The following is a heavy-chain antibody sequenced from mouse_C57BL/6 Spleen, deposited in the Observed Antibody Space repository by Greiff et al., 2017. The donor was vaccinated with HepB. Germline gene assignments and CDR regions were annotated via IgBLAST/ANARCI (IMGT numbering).Heavy chain of an antibody. CDR2: INPNNGGT. D-gene: IGHD2-1*01. CDR3: ASKGKIYYSFAY. V-gene: IGHV1-26*01. J-gene: IGHJ3*01. CDR1: GYTFNDYS. Sequence: EVQLQQSGPGLVQPGASVKISCTASGYTFNDYSMNWVKQRPGKSLEWIGDINPNNGGTSYNQKFKGKATLTVAKSSSTAYMELRSLTSDDSAVYYCASKGKIYYSFAYWGQGTLVTVSA.